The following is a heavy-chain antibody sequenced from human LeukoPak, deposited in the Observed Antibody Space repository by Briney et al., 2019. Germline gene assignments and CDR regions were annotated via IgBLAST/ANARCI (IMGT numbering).Heavy chain of an antibody. D-gene: IGHD2-21*02. CDR2: ISYDGSNK. CDR3: AKDRSDWARHYYYYGMDV. Sequence: PGRSLRLSCAASGSTFSSYAMHWVRQAPGKGLEWVAVISYDGSNKYYAGSVKGRFTISRDNSKNTLYLQMNSLRAEDTAVYYCAKDRSDWARHYYYYGMDVWGQGTTVTVSS. CDR1: GSTFSSYA. V-gene: IGHV3-30-3*01. J-gene: IGHJ6*02.